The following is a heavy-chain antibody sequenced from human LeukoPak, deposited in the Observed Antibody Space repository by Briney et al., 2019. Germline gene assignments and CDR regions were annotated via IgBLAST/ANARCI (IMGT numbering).Heavy chain of an antibody. CDR3: VRGTAAAGLGY. CDR1: GFTFSSFS. CDR2: ISGDTSTI. Sequence: GGSLRLSCAASGFTFSSFSMNWVRQAPGKGLEWVSYISGDTSTIYYADSVKGRFTISSDDPKNSLYLQMNSLRAEDTAGYYCVRGTAAAGLGYWGQGTLVTVSS. V-gene: IGHV3-48*04. J-gene: IGHJ4*02. D-gene: IGHD6-13*01.